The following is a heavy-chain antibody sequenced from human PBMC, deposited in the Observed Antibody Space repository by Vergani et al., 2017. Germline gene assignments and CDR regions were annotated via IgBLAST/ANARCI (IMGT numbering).Heavy chain of an antibody. J-gene: IGHJ6*02. V-gene: IGHV3-23*01. CDR2: ISGSGGNT. CDR3: AKGVYCSSTSCYEGRGYYYGMGV. CDR1: GFPFSSYA. D-gene: IGHD2-2*01. Sequence: EVQLLESGGGLVQPGGSLRLSCAASGFPFSSYAMGWVRQVPGKGLEWVSGISGSGGNTYYANSVKGRFTISRDNSKNTLYLQMNSLRADDTAVYYCAKGVYCSSTSCYEGRGYYYGMGVWGQGTTVTFSS.